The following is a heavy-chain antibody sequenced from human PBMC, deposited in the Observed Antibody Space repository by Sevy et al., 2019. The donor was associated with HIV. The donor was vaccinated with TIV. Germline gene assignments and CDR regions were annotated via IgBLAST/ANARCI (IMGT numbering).Heavy chain of an antibody. J-gene: IGHJ4*02. D-gene: IGHD1-1*01. CDR1: GYTFDNFD. CDR2: ISRHNYTT. Sequence: ASVKVSCKTSGYTFDNFDITWVRQAPGQGLESMGWISRHNYTTTSAQRLQDRVTLTTDTSTTTAYLELRNLRPDDTAVYYCARGVGRGKWNGPYFDYWGQGTQVTVSS. V-gene: IGHV1-18*04. CDR3: ARGVGRGKWNGPYFDY.